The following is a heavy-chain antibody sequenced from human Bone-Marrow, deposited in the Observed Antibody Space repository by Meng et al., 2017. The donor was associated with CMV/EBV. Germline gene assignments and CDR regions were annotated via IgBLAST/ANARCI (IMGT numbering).Heavy chain of an antibody. J-gene: IGHJ4*02. D-gene: IGHD1-26*01. CDR2: ISSSSSTI. CDR1: GFTFSSYS. V-gene: IGHV3-48*04. CDR3: ARGGGTYSGDY. Sequence: GGSLRLSCAASGFTFSSYSMNWVRQAPGKGLEWVSYISSSSSTIYYADSVKGRFTISRDNAKNSLYLQMNSLRAEDTAVYFCARGGGTYSGDYWGQGTLVTVSS.